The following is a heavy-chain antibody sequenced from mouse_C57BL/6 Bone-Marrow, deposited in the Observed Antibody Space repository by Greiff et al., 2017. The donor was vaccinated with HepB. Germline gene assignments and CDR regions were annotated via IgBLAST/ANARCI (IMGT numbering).Heavy chain of an antibody. J-gene: IGHJ4*01. Sequence: QVQLKESGPGLVAPSQSLSITCTVSGFSLTSYGVHWVRQPPGKGLEWLVVIWSDGSTTYNSALKSRLSISKDNSKSQVFLKMNSLQTDDTAMYYGARHEKGEIYYGNHYAMDYWGQGTSVTVSS. CDR3: ARHEKGEIYYGNHYAMDY. V-gene: IGHV2-6-1*01. CDR2: IWSDGST. CDR1: GFSLTSYG. D-gene: IGHD2-1*01.